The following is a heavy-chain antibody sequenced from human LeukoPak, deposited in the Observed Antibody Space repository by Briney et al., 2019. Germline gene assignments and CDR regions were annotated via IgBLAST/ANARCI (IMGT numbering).Heavy chain of an antibody. Sequence: GGPMRLSCAASGLAFSAYKMHWVRQAPRKGLVWVSRISTDGYTTDYADFVQGRFTASRDDTKNTWSLEMNSLRAEDTAVYYCVVGGSPGYWGQGTLVTVSS. D-gene: IGHD2-15*01. CDR1: GLAFSAYK. V-gene: IGHV3-74*01. CDR2: ISTDGYTT. CDR3: VVGGSPGY. J-gene: IGHJ4*02.